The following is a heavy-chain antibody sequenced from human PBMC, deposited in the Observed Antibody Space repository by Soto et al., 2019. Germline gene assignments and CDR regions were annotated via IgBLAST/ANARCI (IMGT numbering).Heavy chain of an antibody. D-gene: IGHD2-15*01. V-gene: IGHV1-18*04. Sequence: ASVKVSCKASGYTFTSYSISWVRQAPGQGLEWMGWISAYNGNTNYAQKLQGRVTMTTDTSTSTAYMELRSLRSDDTAVYYCARDLSCSGGSCYMGADYYYYYGMDVWGQGTTVTVSS. J-gene: IGHJ6*02. CDR2: ISAYNGNT. CDR3: ARDLSCSGGSCYMGADYYYYYGMDV. CDR1: GYTFTSYS.